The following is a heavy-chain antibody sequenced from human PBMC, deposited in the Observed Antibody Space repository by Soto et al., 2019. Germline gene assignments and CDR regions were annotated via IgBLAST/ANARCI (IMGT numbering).Heavy chain of an antibody. V-gene: IGHV3-33*01. CDR2: IWYDGSNK. CDR1: GFTSSSYG. D-gene: IGHD6-19*01. J-gene: IGHJ2*01. CDR3: ARIPQIAVAGTRFGYFDL. Sequence: QVQLEESGGGVVQPGRSLRLSCAASGFTSSSYGMHWVRQAPGKGLEWVAVIWYDGSNKYYADSVKGRFTISRDNSKNTLYLQMNSLGAEDTAVYYCARIPQIAVAGTRFGYFDLWGRGTLVTVSS.